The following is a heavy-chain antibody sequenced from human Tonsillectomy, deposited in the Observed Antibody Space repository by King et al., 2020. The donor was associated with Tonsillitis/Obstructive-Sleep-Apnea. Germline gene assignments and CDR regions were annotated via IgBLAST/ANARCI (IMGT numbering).Heavy chain of an antibody. V-gene: IGHV3-9*01. Sequence: VQLVESGGGLVQPGRSLRLSCAASGFTFDDYAMHWVRQAPGKGLEWVSSVNWNSRSIGYADSVKGRFTVSRDNAKNSLYLQMNSLRAEDTASYYCAKGGITILYYMDVWGKGTTVTVSS. CDR2: VNWNSRSI. D-gene: IGHD3-3*01. CDR1: GFTFDDYA. J-gene: IGHJ6*03. CDR3: AKGGITILYYMDV.